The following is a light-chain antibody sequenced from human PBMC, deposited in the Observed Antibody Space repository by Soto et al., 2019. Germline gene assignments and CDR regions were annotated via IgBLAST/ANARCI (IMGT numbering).Light chain of an antibody. Sequence: DIQMTQSPSSVSASIGDTVTITCRASQDISTLLAWYQQKPGKAPKLLIYGASTLESVVPSRFSGRGSGTDFTLTISSLQPEDFATYFCQQADSFPLTFGGGTKVDIK. CDR3: QQADSFPLT. V-gene: IGKV1D-12*01. CDR2: GAS. CDR1: QDISTL. J-gene: IGKJ4*01.